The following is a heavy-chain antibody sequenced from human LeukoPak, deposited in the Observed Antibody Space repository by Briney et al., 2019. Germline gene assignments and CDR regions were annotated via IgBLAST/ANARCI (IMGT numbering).Heavy chain of an antibody. J-gene: IGHJ4*02. V-gene: IGHV3-9*01. CDR1: GFTFDAYA. D-gene: IGHD3-16*02. CDR2: ISWNSGSI. Sequence: GGSLRLSCAASGFTFDAYAMHWVPQAPGKGLEWVSGISWNSGSIGYADSVKGRFTISRDDAKNSLYLQMNSLRAEDTALYYCAKGLITFGGVIALFDYWGQGTLVTVSS. CDR3: AKGLITFGGVIALFDY.